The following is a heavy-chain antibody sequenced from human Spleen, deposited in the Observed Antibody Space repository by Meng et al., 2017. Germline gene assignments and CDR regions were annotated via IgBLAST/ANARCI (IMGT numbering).Heavy chain of an antibody. Sequence: GGSLRLSCAASGFTFSSYSMNWVRQAPGKGLEWVSTISGSDDRIFYGDSVKGRFTISRDNSNNTVYLQMNSLRAEDTAVYYCAKTQEWLATNDAFDIWGQGTVVTVSS. V-gene: IGHV3-23*02. J-gene: IGHJ3*02. CDR1: GFTFSSYS. CDR3: AKTQEWLATNDAFDI. D-gene: IGHD6-19*01. CDR2: ISGSDDRI.